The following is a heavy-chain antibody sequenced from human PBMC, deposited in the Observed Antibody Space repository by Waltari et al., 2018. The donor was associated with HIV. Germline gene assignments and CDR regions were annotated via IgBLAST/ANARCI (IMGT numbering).Heavy chain of an antibody. CDR3: ARDPYYYDSSGYLCYFDY. CDR2: ISYDGSNK. CDR1: GFTFSSYA. V-gene: IGHV3-30-3*01. J-gene: IGHJ4*02. D-gene: IGHD3-22*01. Sequence: QVQLVESGGGVVQPGRSLRLPCAASGFTFSSYATPWVRQAPGKGLEWVAVISYDGSNKYYADSVKGRFTISRDNSKNTLYLQMNSLRAEDTAVYYCARDPYYYDSSGYLCYFDYWGQGTLVTVSS.